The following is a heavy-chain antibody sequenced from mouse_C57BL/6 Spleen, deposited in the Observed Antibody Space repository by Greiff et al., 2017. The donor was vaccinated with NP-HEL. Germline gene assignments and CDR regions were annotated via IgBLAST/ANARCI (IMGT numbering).Heavy chain of an antibody. CDR2: IYPYNGVS. V-gene: IGHV1-31*01. CDR3: ARGIYDGYYEYYCDY. Sequence: EVKLQESGPELVKPGASVKISCKASGYSFTGYYMHWVKQSHGNILDWIGYIYPYNGVSSYNQNFKGKATLTVDKSSSTAYMELRSLTSEHSEVYYCARGIYDGYYEYYCDYWGQGTTLTVSS. D-gene: IGHD2-3*01. J-gene: IGHJ2*01. CDR1: GYSFTGYY.